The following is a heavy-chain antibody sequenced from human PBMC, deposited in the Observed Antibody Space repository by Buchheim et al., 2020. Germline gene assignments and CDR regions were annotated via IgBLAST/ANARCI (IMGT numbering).Heavy chain of an antibody. Sequence: QVQLQQWGAGLLKPSETLSLTCAVYGGSFGGYYWSWIRQPPGKGLEWIGEINHSGSTNYNPSLKSRVTISVDTSKNQFSLKLSSVTAADTAVYYCARGSTVTKPFDYWGQGTL. CDR3: ARGSTVTKPFDY. V-gene: IGHV4-34*01. J-gene: IGHJ4*02. CDR1: GGSFGGYY. D-gene: IGHD4-17*01. CDR2: INHSGST.